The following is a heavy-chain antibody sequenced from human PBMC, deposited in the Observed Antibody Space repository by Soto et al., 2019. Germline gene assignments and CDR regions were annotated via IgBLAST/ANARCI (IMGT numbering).Heavy chain of an antibody. V-gene: IGHV4-59*01. CDR1: GDSITSYH. J-gene: IGHJ5*01. Sequence: PSQTLSLTCTVSGDSITSYHWTWIRQPPGKLLEVIGSFNFSGRTEDIPFLMGRVTISLDTPNELYPLKLSSVTAAARAVYYCARIWFSEAGRYLLDCWGDGTLVTVS. CDR3: ARIWFSEAGRYLLDC. D-gene: IGHD6-19*01. CDR2: FNFSGRT.